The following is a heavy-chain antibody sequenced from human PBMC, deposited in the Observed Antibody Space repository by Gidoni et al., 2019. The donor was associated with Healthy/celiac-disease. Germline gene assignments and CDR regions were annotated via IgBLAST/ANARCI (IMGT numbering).Heavy chain of an antibody. Sequence: QVQLVESGGGVVQPGRPLRLSCAASGFTFSSYGMHWVRQAPGKGLEWVAVISYDGSNKYYADSVKGRFTISRDNFKNTLYLQMNSLRAEDMAVYYCAKPYSSGWYTPWDPLDYWGQGTLVTVSS. CDR2: ISYDGSNK. J-gene: IGHJ4*02. V-gene: IGHV3-30*18. D-gene: IGHD6-19*01. CDR3: AKPYSSGWYTPWDPLDY. CDR1: GFTFSSYG.